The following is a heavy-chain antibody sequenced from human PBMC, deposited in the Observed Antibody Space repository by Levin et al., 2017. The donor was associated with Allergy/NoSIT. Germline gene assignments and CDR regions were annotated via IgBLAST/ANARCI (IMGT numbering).Heavy chain of an antibody. Sequence: SVKVSCKASGGTFSSYAISWVRQAPGQGLEWMGGIIPIFGTANYAQKFQGRVTITADESTSTAYMELSSLRSEDTAVYYCARWVGIAAAGTGLTGYGMDVWGQGTTVTVSS. CDR2: IIPIFGTA. V-gene: IGHV1-69*13. J-gene: IGHJ6*02. CDR3: ARWVGIAAAGTGLTGYGMDV. D-gene: IGHD6-13*01. CDR1: GGTFSSYA.